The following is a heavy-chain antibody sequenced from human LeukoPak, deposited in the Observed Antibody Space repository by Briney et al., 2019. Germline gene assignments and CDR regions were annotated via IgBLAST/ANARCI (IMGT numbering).Heavy chain of an antibody. CDR3: ATLWSGRSYYYFDY. CDR1: GFTFSSYA. D-gene: IGHD3-10*02. J-gene: IGHJ4*02. Sequence: GGSLRLSCAASGFTFSSYAMSWVRQAPGKGLEWVSAISGSGGSTYYADSVKGRFTISRDNSKNTLYLQMNSLRTEDTAVYYCATLWSGRSYYYFDYWGQGTLVTVSS. V-gene: IGHV3-23*01. CDR2: ISGSGGST.